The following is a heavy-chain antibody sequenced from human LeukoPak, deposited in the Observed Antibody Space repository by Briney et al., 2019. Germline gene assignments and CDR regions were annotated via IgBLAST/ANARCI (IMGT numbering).Heavy chain of an antibody. J-gene: IGHJ5*01. CDR1: GFTVSSNY. V-gene: IGHV3-53*01. D-gene: IGHD6-19*01. CDR3: AKVAVHSSGWYGFDS. Sequence: PGGSLRLSCAASGFTVSSNYMSWVRQAPGKGLEWVSVICSGGSTYYADSVKGRFTISRDNSKNTLYLQMNSLRAEDTAVYYCAKVAVHSSGWYGFDSWGQGTLVTVSS. CDR2: ICSGGST.